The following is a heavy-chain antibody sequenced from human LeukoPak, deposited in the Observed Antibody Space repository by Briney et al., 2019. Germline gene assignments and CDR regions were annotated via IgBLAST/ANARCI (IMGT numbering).Heavy chain of an antibody. Sequence: GGSLRLSCAASGFTFHYHGMHWVRQAPGKGLEWVAVIWYDGSSKYYADSVKGRFTIYRDNSKNTLYLQMNSLRTEDTAVYYCATSGYYASGSDYWGQGTLVTVSS. V-gene: IGHV3-33*01. CDR2: IWYDGSSK. CDR3: ATSGYYASGSDY. J-gene: IGHJ4*02. D-gene: IGHD3-10*01. CDR1: GFTFHYHG.